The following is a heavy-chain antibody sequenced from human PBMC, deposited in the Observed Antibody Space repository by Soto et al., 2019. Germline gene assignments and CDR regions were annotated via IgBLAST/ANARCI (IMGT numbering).Heavy chain of an antibody. CDR2: ISYDGSNK. V-gene: IGHV3-30*18. J-gene: IGHJ4*02. D-gene: IGHD1-26*01. CDR1: GFTFSSYG. Sequence: QVQLVESGGGVVQPGRSLRLSCAASGFTFSSYGMHWVRQAPGKGLEWVAVISYDGSNKYYADSVKGRFTISRDNSKNTLYLQMNSLRAEDTAVYYCAKRSGSQHIDYWGQGTLVTVSS. CDR3: AKRSGSQHIDY.